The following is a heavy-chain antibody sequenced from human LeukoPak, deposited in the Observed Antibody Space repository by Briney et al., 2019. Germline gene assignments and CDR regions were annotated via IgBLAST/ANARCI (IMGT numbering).Heavy chain of an antibody. Sequence: SETLSLTCTVSNYSISSGYYWGWIRQPPGKGLEWIASVYHSGSTSYNPSLKSRLTISVHKSKNQFSLKLSSVTAADTAVYYCARDTALFRAYDIWGQGTLVTVSS. CDR3: ARDTALFRAYDI. CDR2: VYHSGST. J-gene: IGHJ3*02. CDR1: NYSISSGYY. V-gene: IGHV4-38-2*02.